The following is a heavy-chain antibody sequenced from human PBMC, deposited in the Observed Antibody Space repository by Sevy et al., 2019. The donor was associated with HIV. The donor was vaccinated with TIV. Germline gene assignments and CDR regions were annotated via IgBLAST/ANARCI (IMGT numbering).Heavy chain of an antibody. V-gene: IGHV1-18*01. CDR1: GYTFVTYG. CDR2: ITGNDGSI. CDR3: VRDANYDSESSGYPFDD. J-gene: IGHJ4*02. Sequence: ASVKVSCKTSGYTFVTYGISWVRQVPGQGPQWMGWITGNDGSIREAQIFQDRVTMTTDRTTSTAYMEVRRLRSDDTAVYYCVRDANYDSESSGYPFDDWGQGTLVTVSS. D-gene: IGHD3-22*01.